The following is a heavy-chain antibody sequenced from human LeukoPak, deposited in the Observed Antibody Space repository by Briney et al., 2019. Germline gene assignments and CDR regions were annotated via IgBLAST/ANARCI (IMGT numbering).Heavy chain of an antibody. D-gene: IGHD1-26*01. Sequence: GGSLRLSCAASGFTFSSYGMHWVRQAPGKGLEWVAFIRYDGSNKDYADSVKGRFTISRDNAKNSLFLQMNSLRAEDTAVYYCARGRQNSGSYSDAFDIWGQGTMVTVSS. J-gene: IGHJ3*02. CDR3: ARGRQNSGSYSDAFDI. CDR2: IRYDGSNK. CDR1: GFTFSSYG. V-gene: IGHV3-30*02.